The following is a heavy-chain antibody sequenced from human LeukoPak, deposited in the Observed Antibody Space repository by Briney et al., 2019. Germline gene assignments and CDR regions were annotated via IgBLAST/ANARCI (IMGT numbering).Heavy chain of an antibody. Sequence: SQTLSLTCSISGDSVSSNSAAWNWIRQSPSRGLEWLGRTYYRSKWYNEYAGSVKSRIIINPDTSKNQFSLKLSSVTAADTAVYYCASQTALPYFDLLLGDGPGYFDYWGQGTLVTVSS. J-gene: IGHJ4*02. V-gene: IGHV6-1*01. CDR2: TYYRSKWYN. CDR3: ASQTALPYFDLLLGDGPGYFDY. CDR1: GDSVSSNSAA. D-gene: IGHD3-9*01.